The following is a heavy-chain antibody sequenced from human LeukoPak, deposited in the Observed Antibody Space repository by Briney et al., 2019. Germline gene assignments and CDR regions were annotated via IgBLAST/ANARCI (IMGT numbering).Heavy chain of an antibody. D-gene: IGHD3-16*01. CDR1: GFSFNRRG. CDR3: ARIDGPTVFTYYMDL. V-gene: IGHV3-48*04. CDR2: ISPRSETI. Sequence: AGGSLRLSCATSGFSFNRRGMNWDRQPPGKGLEWVSYISPRSETIFYAESVQGRFAVSRDDAKGSLYLQMHTLRVEDTAVYYCARIDGPTVFTYYMDLWGKGTTVTVAS. J-gene: IGHJ6*03.